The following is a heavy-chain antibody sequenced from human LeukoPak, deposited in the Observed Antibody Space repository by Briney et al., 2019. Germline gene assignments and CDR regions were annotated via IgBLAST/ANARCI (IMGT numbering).Heavy chain of an antibody. CDR3: ARVGGIYYYDSSGQGSIFDY. D-gene: IGHD3-22*01. J-gene: IGHJ4*02. CDR2: IYYSGST. Sequence: KPSQTLSLTCTVSGGSISSGSYYWSWIRQPPGKGLEWIGSIYYSGSTYYNPPLKSRLTISVDTYKNQFSLKLSSVTAADTAVYYCARVGGIYYYDSSGQGSIFDYWGQGTLVTVSS. V-gene: IGHV4-39*07. CDR1: GGSISSGSYY.